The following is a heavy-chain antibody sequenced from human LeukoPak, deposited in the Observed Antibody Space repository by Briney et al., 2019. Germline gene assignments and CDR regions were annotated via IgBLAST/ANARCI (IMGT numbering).Heavy chain of an antibody. CDR3: ARGRRDGYNLEYFDK. J-gene: IGHJ4*02. CDR1: GFSISGGFY. D-gene: IGHD5-24*01. V-gene: IGHV4-38-2*02. CDR2: IYHSGGT. Sequence: SETLSLTCTVSGFSISGGFYWGWIRQPPGKGLEWIGSIYHSGGTDYNPSLKSRVTISVDTSNNQISLKLSSVTAADTAVYYCARGRRDGYNLEYFDKWGQGTLVTVSS.